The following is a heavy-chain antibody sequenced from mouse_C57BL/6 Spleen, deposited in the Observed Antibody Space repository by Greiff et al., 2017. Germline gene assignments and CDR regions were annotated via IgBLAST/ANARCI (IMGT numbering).Heavy chain of an antibody. CDR1: GYTFTDYN. CDR2: INPNNGGT. D-gene: IGHD2-4*01. Sequence: VRLQQSGPELVKPGASVKIPCKASGYTFTDYNMDWVKQSHGKSLEWIGDINPNNGGTIYNQKFKGKATLTVDKSSSPASLELRSLTSEDTAVYYCATYYDYDGAWFAYWGQGTLVTVSA. CDR3: ATYYDYDGAWFAY. J-gene: IGHJ3*01. V-gene: IGHV1-18*01.